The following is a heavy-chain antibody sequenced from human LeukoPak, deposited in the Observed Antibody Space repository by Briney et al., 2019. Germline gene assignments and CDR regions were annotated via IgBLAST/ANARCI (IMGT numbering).Heavy chain of an antibody. CDR1: GYTFTTYW. V-gene: IGHV5-51*01. CDR3: VRHGLGSSWFGFDY. Sequence: GESLKISCKGSGYTFTTYWIGWVRQMPGKGLEWMGIIYPVDSDPRYSPSFQGQVTISADKSISTAYLQWSSLKASDSAMYYCVRHGLGSSWFGFDYWGQGTLVTVSS. D-gene: IGHD6-13*01. J-gene: IGHJ4*02. CDR2: IYPVDSDP.